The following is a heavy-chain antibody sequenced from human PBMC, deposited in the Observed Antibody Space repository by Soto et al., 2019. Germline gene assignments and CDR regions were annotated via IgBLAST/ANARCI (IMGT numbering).Heavy chain of an antibody. J-gene: IGHJ4*02. Sequence: QVQLVESGGGVVQPGRSLRLSCAASGFTFSSYGMHWVRQAPGKGLEWVAVISYDGSNKYYADSVKGRFTISRDNSKNTLYLQMNSLTAEDTAVYYCAVFRGFDYWGQGTLVTVSS. D-gene: IGHD3-3*01. CDR1: GFTFSSYG. CDR2: ISYDGSNK. CDR3: AVFRGFDY. V-gene: IGHV3-30*03.